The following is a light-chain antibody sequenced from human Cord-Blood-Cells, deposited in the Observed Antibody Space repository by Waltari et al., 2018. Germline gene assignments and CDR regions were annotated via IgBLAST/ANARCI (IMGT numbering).Light chain of an antibody. V-gene: IGLV2-14*01. CDR2: DVS. J-gene: IGLJ3*02. CDR1: SSDVGGYNY. CDR3: SSYTSSSTSV. Sequence: QSALTQPASVSGSPGQSITISCTGTSSDVGGYNYVSRYQQHPGKAPKLMMYDVSKRPSGVSNRYCGSKSGNTASLTISGLQAEDEADYYCSSYTSSSTSVFGGGTKLTAL.